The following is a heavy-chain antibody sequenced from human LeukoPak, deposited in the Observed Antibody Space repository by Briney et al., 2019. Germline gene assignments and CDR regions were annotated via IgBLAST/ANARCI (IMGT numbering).Heavy chain of an antibody. V-gene: IGHV4-38-2*02. CDR2: IYPTGST. J-gene: IGHJ5*02. D-gene: IGHD6-13*01. CDR3: ARAYSSSWYWNWFDP. CDR1: GYSISSGYY. Sequence: SETLSLTCTVSGYSISSGYYWGWIRQPPGKGPEWIGNIYPTGSTYYNPSLKSRVTISVDTSKNQFFLKVSSVSAADTAVYYCARAYSSSWYWNWFDPWGQGTLVTVSS.